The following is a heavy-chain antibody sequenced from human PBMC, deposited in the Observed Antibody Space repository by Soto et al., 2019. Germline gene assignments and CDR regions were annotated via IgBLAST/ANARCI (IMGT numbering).Heavy chain of an antibody. Sequence: PSETLSLTCAVYGGSFSGYYWSWIRQPPGKGLEWIGEINHSGSTNYNPSLKSRVTISVDTSKNQFSLKMSSATAAYTALYYCARHSNRNYGLYYFDYWGLGALVTVSS. CDR2: INHSGST. CDR3: ARHSNRNYGLYYFDY. V-gene: IGHV4-34*01. CDR1: GGSFSGYY. D-gene: IGHD4-4*01. J-gene: IGHJ4*02.